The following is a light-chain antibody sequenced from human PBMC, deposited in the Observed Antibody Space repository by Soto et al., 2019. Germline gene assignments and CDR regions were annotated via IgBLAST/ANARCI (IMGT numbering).Light chain of an antibody. CDR1: QSVSSY. CDR2: DAS. CDR3: QKYNSAPLT. Sequence: EIVLTQSPATLSLSPGERATLFCRASQSVSSYFAWYQQKPGQAPNLLIYDASNRATCIPARFSGSGSGTDFTLTISSLQPEDVAAYYCQKYNSAPLTFGGGTKVDIK. J-gene: IGKJ4*01. V-gene: IGKV3-11*01.